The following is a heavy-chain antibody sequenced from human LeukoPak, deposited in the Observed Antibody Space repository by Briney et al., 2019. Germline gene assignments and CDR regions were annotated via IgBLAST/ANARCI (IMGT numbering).Heavy chain of an antibody. CDR2: IYYSGST. J-gene: IGHJ4*02. Sequence: SETLSLTSTVSGGSISSYYWSWIRQPPGKGLEWIGYIYYSGSTNYNPSLKSRVTISVDTSKNQFSLKLSSVTAADTAVYYCARHGSGSGWDPFDYWGQGTLVTVSS. CDR3: ARHGSGSGWDPFDY. CDR1: GGSISSYY. D-gene: IGHD6-19*01. V-gene: IGHV4-59*08.